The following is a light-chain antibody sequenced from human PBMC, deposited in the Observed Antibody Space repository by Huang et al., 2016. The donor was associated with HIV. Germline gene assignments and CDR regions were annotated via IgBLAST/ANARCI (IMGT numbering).Light chain of an antibody. CDR2: DGS. J-gene: IGKJ4*01. CDR1: QTIGTY. Sequence: EVVLTQSPPTLSLFPGETATLSCRASQTIGTYVAWYQQRPGQGPRLLIYDGSNRAAGVQARMSGAGSGTTFTLSISGLESEDFGVYYCQQRRSWPLTFGGGTKVEV. V-gene: IGKV3-11*01. CDR3: QQRRSWPLT.